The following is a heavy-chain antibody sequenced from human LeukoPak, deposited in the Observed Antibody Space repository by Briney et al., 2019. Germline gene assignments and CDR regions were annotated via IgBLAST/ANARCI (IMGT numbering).Heavy chain of an antibody. CDR1: GYTFTAYY. D-gene: IGHD3-22*01. CDR3: ARGALGDYYDSSGYYPEDDY. J-gene: IGHJ4*02. V-gene: IGHV1-2*02. Sequence: ASVKVSCKASGYTFTAYYLNWVRQAPGQGLEWLGWIHPSSGVARLPQRFQGRVTMTRDTSISTAYMELSGLRSDDTAVYYCARGALGDYYDSSGYYPEDDYWGQGTLVTVSS. CDR2: IHPSSGVA.